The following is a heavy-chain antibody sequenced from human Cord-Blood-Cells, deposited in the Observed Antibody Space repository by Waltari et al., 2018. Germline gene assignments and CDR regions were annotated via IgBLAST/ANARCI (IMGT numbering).Heavy chain of an antibody. J-gene: IGHJ4*02. Sequence: QVQLQQWGAGLLKPSETLSLTCAVYGGSFSGYYWSWIRQPPGKGLEGSGEINHSGSTNDTPSLKRRVTIAVDTAKNQFSLKLSSVTAADTAVYYCARWPMAAAGTRDYLGQGTLVTVSS. CDR3: ARWPMAAAGTRDY. D-gene: IGHD6-13*01. CDR2: INHSGST. V-gene: IGHV4-34*01. CDR1: GGSFSGYY.